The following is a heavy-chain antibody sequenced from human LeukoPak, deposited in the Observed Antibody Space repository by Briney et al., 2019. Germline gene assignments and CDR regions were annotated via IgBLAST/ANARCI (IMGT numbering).Heavy chain of an antibody. D-gene: IGHD3-22*01. Sequence: PGGSLRLSCTTSGFNFSIYPMTWVRQAPGKGLEWVSAISGSGGSTYYADSVKGRFTISRDNSKNTLYLQMNSLGVEDTAVYYCAKDSSDYYFDYWGQGTLVTVSS. V-gene: IGHV3-23*01. CDR2: ISGSGGST. CDR1: GFNFSIYP. J-gene: IGHJ4*02. CDR3: AKDSSDYYFDY.